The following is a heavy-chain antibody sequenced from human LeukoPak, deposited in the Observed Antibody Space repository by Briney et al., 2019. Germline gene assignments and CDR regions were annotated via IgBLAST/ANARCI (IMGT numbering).Heavy chain of an antibody. CDR3: ARERTDQYNFDY. V-gene: IGHV4-59*13. J-gene: IGHJ4*02. CDR2: ISYSGTN. CDR1: GAFISGYL. D-gene: IGHD1-1*01. Sequence: SETPSPTFFFSGAFISGYLWRWIRPPPRKGLGWIGYISYSGTNSYNSSLKSRVTISGDTSKNQFSLKLSSVTAADTAVYYCARERTDQYNFDYWGQGALVTVSS.